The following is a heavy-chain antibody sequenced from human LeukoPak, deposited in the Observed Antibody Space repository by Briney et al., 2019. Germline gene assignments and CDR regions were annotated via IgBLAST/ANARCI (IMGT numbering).Heavy chain of an antibody. CDR2: MDPNIGNT. Sequence: GASVKVSCKASGYSFTSYDFNWVRQAPGQGLEWIGWMDPNIGNTGYAQKFQGRVTMTRDISISTAYMELSSLRSEDTAVYYCARRGTTPFGYRGQGTLVTVSS. V-gene: IGHV1-8*01. CDR1: GYSFTSYD. CDR3: ARRGTTPFGY. D-gene: IGHD1-1*01. J-gene: IGHJ4*02.